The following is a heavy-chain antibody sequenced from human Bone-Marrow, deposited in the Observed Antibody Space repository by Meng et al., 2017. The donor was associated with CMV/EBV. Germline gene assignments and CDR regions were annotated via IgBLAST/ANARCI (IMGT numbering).Heavy chain of an antibody. CDR3: AKSSYDGDFWSGYYYYYYGMDV. CDR1: EFSFSSYA. J-gene: IGHJ6*02. CDR2: IYSGGSST. D-gene: IGHD3-3*01. Sequence: GESLKISCAASEFSFSSYAMSWVRQAPGKGLEWVSVIYSGGSSTYYADSVKGRFTISRDNSKNTLYLQMNSLRAEDTAVYYCAKSSYDGDFWSGYYYYYYGMDVWGQGTTVTVSS. V-gene: IGHV3-23*03.